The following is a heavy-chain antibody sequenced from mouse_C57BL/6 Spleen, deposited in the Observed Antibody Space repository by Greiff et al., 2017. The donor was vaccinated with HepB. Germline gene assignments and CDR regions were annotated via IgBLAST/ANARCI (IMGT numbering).Heavy chain of an antibody. CDR3: ARRGYYGGYYAMDY. Sequence: VQLQESGAELARPGASVKLSCKASGYTFTSYGISWVKQRTGQGLEWIGEIYPRSGNTYYNEKFKGKATLTADKSSSTAYMELRSLTSEDSAVYFCARRGYYGGYYAMDYWGQGTSVTVSS. D-gene: IGHD2-3*01. CDR2: IYPRSGNT. J-gene: IGHJ4*01. V-gene: IGHV1-81*01. CDR1: GYTFTSYG.